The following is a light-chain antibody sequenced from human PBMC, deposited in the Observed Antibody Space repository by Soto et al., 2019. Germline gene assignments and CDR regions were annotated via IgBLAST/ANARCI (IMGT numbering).Light chain of an antibody. CDR3: SSYTTYSTLVV. CDR1: SSDVGNYNY. V-gene: IGLV2-14*03. J-gene: IGLJ2*01. CDR2: DVS. Sequence: QAVVTQPASVSGSPGQSITISCTGTSSDVGNYNYVSWYQHHPGKAPKLIIYDVSNRPSGVSNRFSGSKSGNTASLTISGLQAEDEGDYYCSSYTTYSTLVVFGGGTKLTVL.